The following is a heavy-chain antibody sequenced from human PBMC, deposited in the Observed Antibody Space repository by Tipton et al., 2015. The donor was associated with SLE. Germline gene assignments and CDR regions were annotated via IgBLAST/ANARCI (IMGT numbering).Heavy chain of an antibody. J-gene: IGHJ3*02. CDR2: LNQDGGQK. Sequence: SLRLSCAASGFSFTNSWMTWVRQAPGKGLEWVAQLNQDGGQKYYVDSVKGRFTISRDNAKNSLFLHMNSLRAEDTAVYYCARDPFFGAFDIWGQGTMVTVSS. D-gene: IGHD3-10*01. CDR3: ARDPFFGAFDI. CDR1: GFSFTNSW. V-gene: IGHV3-7*01.